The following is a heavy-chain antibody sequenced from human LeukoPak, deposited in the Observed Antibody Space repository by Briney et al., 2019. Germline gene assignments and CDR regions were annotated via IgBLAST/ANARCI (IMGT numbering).Heavy chain of an antibody. V-gene: IGHV3-7*01. J-gene: IGHJ4*02. D-gene: IGHD3-10*01. CDR2: IKQDGSEK. CDR3: ARDEGSGSYYARAHAVADY. CDR1: GFTFSSYW. Sequence: GGSLRLSCAASGFTFSSYWMSWVCQAPGKGLEWVANIKQDGSEKYYVDSVKGRFTISRDNAKNSLYLQMNSLRAEDTAVYYCARDEGSGSYYARAHAVADYWGQGTLVTVSS.